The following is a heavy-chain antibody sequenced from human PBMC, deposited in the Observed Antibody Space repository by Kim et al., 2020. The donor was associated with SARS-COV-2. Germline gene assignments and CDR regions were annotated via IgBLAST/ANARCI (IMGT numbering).Heavy chain of an antibody. CDR3: TTDPVSNSRPYGMDV. Sequence: GGSLRLSCAASGFTFSNAWMSWVRQAPGKGLEWVGRIKSKTDGGTTDYAAPVKGRFTISRDDSKNTLYLQMNSLKTEDTAVYYCTTDPVSNSRPYGMDVWGQGTTVTVSS. CDR1: GFTFSNAW. J-gene: IGHJ6*02. V-gene: IGHV3-15*01. CDR2: IKSKTDGGTT.